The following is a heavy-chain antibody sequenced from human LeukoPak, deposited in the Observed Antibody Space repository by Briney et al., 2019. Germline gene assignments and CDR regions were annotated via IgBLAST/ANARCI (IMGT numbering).Heavy chain of an antibody. V-gene: IGHV3-74*01. CDR2: INTDGTST. CDR3: ARDAGDCGGHCPRWFDP. J-gene: IGHJ5*02. D-gene: IGHD2-21*02. Sequence: GESLRLSRSASWFPFRSYWMHWVRPPPGKGVVWVSRINTDGTSTTYADSVKGRFTSSRDNAKNTVDLQMNSLRGEDTAVYYCARDAGDCGGHCPRWFDPWGQGTLVTVSS. CDR1: WFPFRSYW.